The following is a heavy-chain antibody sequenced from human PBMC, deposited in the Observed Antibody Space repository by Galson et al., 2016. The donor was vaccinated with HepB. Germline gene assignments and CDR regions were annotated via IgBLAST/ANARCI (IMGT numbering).Heavy chain of an antibody. J-gene: IGHJ6*02. D-gene: IGHD3-9*01. CDR1: GFSLRSYG. CDR3: ARDYDILTGYYNGLGFEYHYYGMDV. V-gene: IGHV3-33*01. CDR2: MWFDGSND. Sequence: SLRLSCAASGFSLRSYGIHWVRQAPGKGLESVAVMWFDGSNDHYAASVKGRFTISRDISKSTVYLQMDRLRVEDTAVYYCARDYDILTGYYNGLGFEYHYYGMDVWGRGTTVTVSS.